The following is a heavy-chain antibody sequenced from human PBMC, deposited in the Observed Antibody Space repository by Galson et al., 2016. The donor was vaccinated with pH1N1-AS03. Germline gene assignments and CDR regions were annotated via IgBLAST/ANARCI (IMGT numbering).Heavy chain of an antibody. V-gene: IGHV1-69*13. CDR1: GVTFSTFS. Sequence: SVKVSCKAYGVTFSTFSITWVRQAPGQGLEWMGRIIPIFGSPQYNKKFRDRVTITADEPTNTVFMELSSLTSDDTAFYYCAKEGLEIPLGWFDPWGQGTLVTVSS. CDR2: IIPIFGSP. D-gene: IGHD2-2*02. CDR3: AKEGLEIPLGWFDP. J-gene: IGHJ5*02.